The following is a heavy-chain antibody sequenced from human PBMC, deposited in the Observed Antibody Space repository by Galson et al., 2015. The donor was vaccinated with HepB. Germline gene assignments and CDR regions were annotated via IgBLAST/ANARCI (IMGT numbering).Heavy chain of an antibody. CDR2: IYSGSDT. J-gene: IGHJ4*02. CDR3: ARGRSGYYFDY. Sequence: SLRLSCAASGSTVSSNYMSWVRQAPGKGLEWVSVIYSGSDTYYADSVKGRFTISRDNSKNTLYLQMNSLRADDTAVYYCARGRSGYYFDYWGQGIVVTVSS. CDR1: GSTVSSNY. V-gene: IGHV3-53*01.